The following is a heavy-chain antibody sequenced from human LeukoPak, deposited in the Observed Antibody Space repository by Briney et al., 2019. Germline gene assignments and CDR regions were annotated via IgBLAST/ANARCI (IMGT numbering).Heavy chain of an antibody. Sequence: GGFLRLSCAASGFTFGSYWMHWVRQAPGKGLVWVSYIKSDGSTTNYADSVKGRFTISRDNAQNTLYLQMNSLRAEDTAVYYCARDRGYTQDYWGQGTLVTVPS. CDR1: GFTFGSYW. V-gene: IGHV3-74*01. CDR3: ARDRGYTQDY. CDR2: IKSDGSTT. J-gene: IGHJ4*02. D-gene: IGHD5-12*01.